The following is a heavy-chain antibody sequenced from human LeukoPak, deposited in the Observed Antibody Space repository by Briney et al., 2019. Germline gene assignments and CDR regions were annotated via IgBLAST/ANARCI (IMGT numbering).Heavy chain of an antibody. V-gene: IGHV3-30*18. J-gene: IGHJ4*02. CDR1: GLTFSSYA. CDR3: AKNPYLSDY. CDR2: ISYDGSNK. D-gene: IGHD2/OR15-2a*01. Sequence: GGSLRLSCAASGLTFSSYAMSWVRQAPGKGLEWVAVISYDGSNKYYADSVKGRFTISRDNSKNTLYLQMNSLRAEDTAVYYCAKNPYLSDYWGQGTLVTVSS.